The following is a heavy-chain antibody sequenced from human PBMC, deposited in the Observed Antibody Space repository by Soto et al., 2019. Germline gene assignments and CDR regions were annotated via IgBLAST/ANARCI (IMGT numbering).Heavy chain of an antibody. J-gene: IGHJ5*02. V-gene: IGHV4-34*01. Sequence: SDTLSLTCAVYGGSFSGYYWSWIRQPPGKGLEWIGEINHSGSTNYNPSLKSRVTISVDTSKNQFSLKLSSVTAADTAVYYCARGARILLWFGESPSFDPWGQGTLVTVSS. D-gene: IGHD3-10*01. CDR1: GGSFSGYY. CDR3: ARGARILLWFGESPSFDP. CDR2: INHSGST.